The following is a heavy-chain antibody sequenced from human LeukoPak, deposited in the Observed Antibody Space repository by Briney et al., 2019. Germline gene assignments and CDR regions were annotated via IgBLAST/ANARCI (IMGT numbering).Heavy chain of an antibody. CDR3: ARGGDGYPIPDY. D-gene: IGHD5-24*01. CDR1: DGSIRDYY. V-gene: IGHV4-59*01. J-gene: IGHJ4*02. Sequence: SETLSLTCIVSDGSIRDYYWTWVRQPPGKGLEWIGFIYYSGNTRYNPSLKSRVTTSLDTSKNQFSLKVTSLTAADTAVYYCARGGDGYPIPDYWGQGILVTVSS. CDR2: IYYSGNT.